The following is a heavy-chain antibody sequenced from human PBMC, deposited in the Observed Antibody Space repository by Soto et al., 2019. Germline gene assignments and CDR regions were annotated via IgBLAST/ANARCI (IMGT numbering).Heavy chain of an antibody. CDR1: GGSMNSGGYC. D-gene: IGHD2-15*01. Sequence: QVQLQESGPGLVKPSQTLSLTCTVSGGSMNSGGYCWSWIRQHPGEGLEWIGCISYGGTTSYNPSLNSRVIISVDTSKNQCSLELTSVTAADTAVYYCSRGILVWGQGTLITVSS. V-gene: IGHV4-31*03. CDR2: ISYGGTT. J-gene: IGHJ4*02. CDR3: SRGILV.